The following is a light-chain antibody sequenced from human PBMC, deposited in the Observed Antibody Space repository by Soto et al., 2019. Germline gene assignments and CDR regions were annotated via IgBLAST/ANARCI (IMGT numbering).Light chain of an antibody. V-gene: IGKV1-5*01. CDR1: QSISSW. J-gene: IGKJ1*01. CDR3: QQYNSYSLT. Sequence: DIQLTQSPSTLSSSVGDRVTLSCRASQSISSWLAWYQQKPGKAPRLLIYAASSLKSGVPSRFSGSGSGTEFTLTISSLEPDDFAAYYCQQYNSYSLTFGQGTKLEIK. CDR2: AAS.